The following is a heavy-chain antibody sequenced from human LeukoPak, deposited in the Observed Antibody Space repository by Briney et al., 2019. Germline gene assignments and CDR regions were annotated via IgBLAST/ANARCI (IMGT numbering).Heavy chain of an antibody. D-gene: IGHD3-16*01. CDR1: GYTFNNYD. J-gene: IGHJ3*02. V-gene: IGHV1-8*03. CDR3: ARAPDGGAFDI. CDR2: MNPNSGNT. Sequence: ASVKVSCKASGYTFNNYDINWVRQATGQGLEWMGWMNPNSGNTGYAQKFQGRVTITMDTSRSTAYMELSSLRSEDTAVYYCARAPDGGAFDIWGQGTMVTVSS.